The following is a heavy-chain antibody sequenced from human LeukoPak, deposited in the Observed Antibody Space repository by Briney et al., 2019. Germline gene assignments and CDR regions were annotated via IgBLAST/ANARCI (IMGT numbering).Heavy chain of an antibody. CDR1: GESFSGYY. J-gene: IGHJ6*02. Sequence: SETLSLTCAVYGESFSGYYWSWIRQPPGKGLEWIGEINHSGSTNYNPSLKSRVTISVDTSKNQFSLKLSSVTAADTAVYYCAGRIVVVPAARGPYYGMDVWGQGTTVTVSS. CDR3: AGRIVVVPAARGPYYGMDV. D-gene: IGHD2-2*01. V-gene: IGHV4-34*01. CDR2: INHSGST.